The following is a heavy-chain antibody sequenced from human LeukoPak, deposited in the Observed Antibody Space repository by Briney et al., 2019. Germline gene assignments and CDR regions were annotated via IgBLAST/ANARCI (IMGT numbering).Heavy chain of an antibody. V-gene: IGHV4-4*07. J-gene: IGHJ5*02. CDR1: GGSISSYY. Sequence: PSETLSLTCTVSGGSISSYYWSWIRQPAGKGLEWIGRIYTSGSTNYNPSLKSRVTMSVDTSTNQFSLKLSSETAADTAVYYCARGGLAVAGRGFDPWGQGTLVTVSS. D-gene: IGHD6-19*01. CDR3: ARGGLAVAGRGFDP. CDR2: IYTSGST.